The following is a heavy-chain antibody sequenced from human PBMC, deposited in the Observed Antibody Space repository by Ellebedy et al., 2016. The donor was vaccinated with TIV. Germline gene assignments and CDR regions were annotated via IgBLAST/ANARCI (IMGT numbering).Heavy chain of an antibody. CDR1: GGSISSYY. CDR3: ARLLLIPELERDAEFDY. CDR2: IYTSGST. D-gene: IGHD1-1*01. Sequence: SETLSLTCTVSGGSISSYYWSWIRQPAGKGLEWIGRIYTSGSTNYNPSLKSRVTMSVDTSKNQFSLKLSSVTAADTAVYYCARLLLIPELERDAEFDYWGQGTLVTVSS. V-gene: IGHV4-4*07. J-gene: IGHJ4*02.